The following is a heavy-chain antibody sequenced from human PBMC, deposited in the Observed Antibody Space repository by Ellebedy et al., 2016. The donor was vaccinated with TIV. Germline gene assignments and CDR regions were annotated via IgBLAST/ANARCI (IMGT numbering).Heavy chain of an antibody. CDR1: GYTFTSYY. D-gene: IGHD3-22*01. J-gene: IGHJ4*02. V-gene: IGHV1-46*01. Sequence: ASVKVSCKASGYTFTSYYMHWVRQAPGQGLEWMGLINPSGGSTSYAQKFQGRVTMTRDTHTSTVYMELSSLRSEDTAVYYCASYYDSSLAGNYWGQGTLVTVSS. CDR2: INPSGGST. CDR3: ASYYDSSLAGNY.